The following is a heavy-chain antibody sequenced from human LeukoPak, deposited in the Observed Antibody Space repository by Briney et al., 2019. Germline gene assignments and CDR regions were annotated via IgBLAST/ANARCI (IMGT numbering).Heavy chain of an antibody. V-gene: IGHV4-34*01. D-gene: IGHD2-8*02. CDR2: INHSGST. Sequence: PSETLSLTCAVYGGSFSGYYWSWIRQPPGKGLEWIGEINHSGSTNYNPSLKSRVTISVDTSKNQLSLKLSSVTAADTAVYYCAAVGSGTGAFDYWGQGTLVTVSS. CDR3: AAVGSGTGAFDY. CDR1: GGSFSGYY. J-gene: IGHJ4*02.